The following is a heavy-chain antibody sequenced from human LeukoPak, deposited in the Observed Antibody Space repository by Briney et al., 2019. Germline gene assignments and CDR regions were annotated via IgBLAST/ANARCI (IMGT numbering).Heavy chain of an antibody. CDR3: AISPEFDN. CDR1: GFTFSSYW. CDR2: INSDGSNT. D-gene: IGHD1-14*01. Sequence: GGSLRLSCAASGFTFSSYWMHWVRQAPGEGLVWVSRINSDGSNTNYADSVKGRFTISRDNAKNTPYLQMNSLRAEDTAVYYCAISPEFDNWGQGTLVTVSS. J-gene: IGHJ4*02. V-gene: IGHV3-74*01.